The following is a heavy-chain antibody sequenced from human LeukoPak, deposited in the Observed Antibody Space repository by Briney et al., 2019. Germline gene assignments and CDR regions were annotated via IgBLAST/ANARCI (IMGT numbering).Heavy chain of an antibody. CDR2: IKQDGSKK. CDR3: TRVGYIDEGIDY. J-gene: IGHJ4*02. V-gene: IGHV3-7*04. D-gene: IGHD5-24*01. CDR1: GFPFSSYW. Sequence: GGSLRLSCVASGFPFSSYWMTWVGQAPGKGREGVANIKQDGSKKSYVDSVKGRFTISRDNAKNSLYLQMNSLRAEDTAIYYCTRVGYIDEGIDYWGQGTLVTVSS.